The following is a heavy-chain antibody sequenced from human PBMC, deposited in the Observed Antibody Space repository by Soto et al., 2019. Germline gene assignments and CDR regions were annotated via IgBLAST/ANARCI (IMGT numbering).Heavy chain of an antibody. J-gene: IGHJ5*02. CDR1: GGRFNFRTYD. V-gene: IGHV1-69*01. D-gene: IGHD3-16*01. CDR3: AASLIVAFGASPGYSWLDP. Sequence: QVRLVQSEAAVKKPGSAVKVSCKASGGRFNFRTYDITWVLQAPGQGLAWMGGVIPDFQTTDYAQTFRERVHFAVDAAWTTAFIQLKILRADYTALYYWAASLIVAFGASPGYSWLDPWAQRTLISVSS. CDR2: VIPDFQTT.